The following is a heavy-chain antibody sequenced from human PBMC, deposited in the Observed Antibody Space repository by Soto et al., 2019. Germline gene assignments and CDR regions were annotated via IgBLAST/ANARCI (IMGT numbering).Heavy chain of an antibody. D-gene: IGHD1-7*01. Sequence: QVQLVQSGAEVKKPGASVKVSCKASGYTFTSYDINWVRQAPGQGLEWMGWMNPNSGNTVDSKKFLGRVTMTRNTSISTAYMELSSMRFEDTAVYYWARHQRRYWNSRGVGMDVWGQGTTVTVS. CDR3: ARHQRRYWNSRGVGMDV. CDR1: GYTFTSYD. V-gene: IGHV1-8*01. CDR2: MNPNSGNT. J-gene: IGHJ6*02.